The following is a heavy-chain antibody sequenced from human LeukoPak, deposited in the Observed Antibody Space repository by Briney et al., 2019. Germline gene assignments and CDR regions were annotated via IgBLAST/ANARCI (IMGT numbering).Heavy chain of an antibody. D-gene: IGHD3-10*01. CDR2: IYYSGSA. V-gene: IGHV4-59*08. Sequence: SETLSLTCTVSGGSISSYYWSWIRQPPGKGLEWIGYIYYSGSAKYNPSLASGVTISVDTSKKQFSLDLRSVTAADTAVYYCARHITYGSGSYRGNDYWGQGTLVTVSS. CDR3: ARHITYGSGSYRGNDY. J-gene: IGHJ4*02. CDR1: GGSISSYY.